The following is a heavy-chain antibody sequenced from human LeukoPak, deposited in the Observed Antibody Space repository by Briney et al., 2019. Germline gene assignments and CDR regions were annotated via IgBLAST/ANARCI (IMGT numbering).Heavy chain of an antibody. CDR1: GFTFSGSA. D-gene: IGHD2-2*01. CDR2: IRSKANSYAT. J-gene: IGHJ6*03. CDR3: TSEYCSSTSCYGLGYYYYYMDV. V-gene: IGHV3-73*01. Sequence: GGSLKLSCAASGFTFSGSAMHWVRQASGKGLEGVGRIRSKANSYATAYAASVKGRFTISRDDSKNTAYLQMNSLKTEDTAVYYCTSEYCSSTSCYGLGYYYYYMDVWGKGTTVTVSS.